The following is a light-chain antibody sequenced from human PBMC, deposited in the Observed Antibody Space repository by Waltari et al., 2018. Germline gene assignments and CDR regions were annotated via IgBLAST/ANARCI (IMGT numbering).Light chain of an antibody. CDR3: LQTKDVPRT. Sequence: IILTQSPASLAVSPGQRATITCRVSESVSLFGINFIHWYQQKPGQPPKLLIYQTSTKHTDLPARFSGGGSGTDFTLTINPVEIGDAATYYCLQTKDVPRTFGQGTKVEIQ. CDR1: ESVSLFGINF. V-gene: IGKV3D-15*01. CDR2: QTS. J-gene: IGKJ1*01.